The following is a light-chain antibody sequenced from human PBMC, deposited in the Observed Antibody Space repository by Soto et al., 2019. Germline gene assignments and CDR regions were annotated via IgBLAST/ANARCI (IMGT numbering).Light chain of an antibody. V-gene: IGKV1-5*03. J-gene: IGKJ1*01. Sequence: RRPQSPSTLSGSVGDRVTITCRASQTISSWLAWYQQKPGKAPKLLIYKASTLKSGVPSRFSGSGSGTEFTLTISSLQPDDFATYYCQQYNSYSGTFGQWTMV. CDR2: KAS. CDR3: QQYNSYSGT. CDR1: QTISSW.